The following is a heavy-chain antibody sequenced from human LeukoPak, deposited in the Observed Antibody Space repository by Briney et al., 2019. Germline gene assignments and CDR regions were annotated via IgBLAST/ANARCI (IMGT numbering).Heavy chain of an antibody. Sequence: SETLSLTCTVSDGSMSTYYWTWIRQPPGKGLEWIGYIYYSRTTNYNPSLKSRVTISVDTSKNQFSLKLSSVTAADTAVYYCARDRAMVANWYFDLWGRGTLVSVSS. V-gene: IGHV4-59*01. J-gene: IGHJ2*01. CDR3: ARDRAMVANWYFDL. CDR2: IYYSRTT. CDR1: DGSMSTYY. D-gene: IGHD5-18*01.